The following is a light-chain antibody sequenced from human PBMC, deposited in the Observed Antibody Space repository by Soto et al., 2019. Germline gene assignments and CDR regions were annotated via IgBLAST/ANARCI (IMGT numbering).Light chain of an antibody. CDR2: GAS. CDR1: QSVSRSY. CDR3: HHYET. Sequence: EIVLTQSPGTLSLSPGDRATLSCRASQSVSRSYLGGYQQKPGQAPRLLMCGASIRAAGVPDRFSGSGSGTEFNLTISRLEPEDFTVYYCHHYETFGQGTKVEI. V-gene: IGKV3-20*01. J-gene: IGKJ1*01.